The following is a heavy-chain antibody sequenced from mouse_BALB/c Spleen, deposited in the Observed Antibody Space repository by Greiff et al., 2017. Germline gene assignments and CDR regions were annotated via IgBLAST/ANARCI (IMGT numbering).Heavy chain of an antibody. CDR1: GFTFSSYA. V-gene: IGHV5-9-4*01. Sequence: EVQLVESGGGLVKPGGSLKLSCAASGFTFSSYAMSWVRQSPEKRLEWVAEISSGGSYTYYPDTVTGRFTISRDNAKNTLYLEMSSLRSEDTAMYYCARGGSTFAYWGQGTLVTVSA. D-gene: IGHD1-1*01. CDR3: ARGGSTFAY. CDR2: ISSGGSYT. J-gene: IGHJ3*01.